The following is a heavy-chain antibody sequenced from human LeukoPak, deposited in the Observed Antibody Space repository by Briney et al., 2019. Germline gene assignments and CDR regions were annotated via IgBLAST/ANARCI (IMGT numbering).Heavy chain of an antibody. D-gene: IGHD3-10*01. J-gene: IGHJ4*02. CDR3: AKAAIIPGVVDGHYFDH. Sequence: GRSLRLSCAASGFSFNSYDMHCVRQAPGEGLEWLSVISYDDSNKEYADSVKGRFTISRDNSKNTLSLQMKSLRPEDTAVYYCAKAAIIPGVVDGHYFDHWGQGALVTVSS. CDR2: ISYDDSNK. CDR1: GFSFNSYD. V-gene: IGHV3-30*18.